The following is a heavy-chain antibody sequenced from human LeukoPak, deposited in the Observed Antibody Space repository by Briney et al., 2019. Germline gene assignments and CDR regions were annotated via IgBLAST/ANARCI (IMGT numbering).Heavy chain of an antibody. J-gene: IGHJ4*02. Sequence: ASVTVSCKASGGTFSSYAISWVRQTPGQGHEWMGGIIPIFGTANYAQRFQGRVTITTDESTSTAYMELSSLRSEDTAVYYCARAGAGGNYGDSPHDWGQGTLVTVSS. CDR3: ARAGAGGNYGDSPHD. V-gene: IGHV1-69*05. CDR1: GGTFSSYA. CDR2: IIPIFGTA. D-gene: IGHD4-17*01.